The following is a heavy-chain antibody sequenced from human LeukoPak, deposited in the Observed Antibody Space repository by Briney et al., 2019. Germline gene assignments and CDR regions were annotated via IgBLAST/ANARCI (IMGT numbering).Heavy chain of an antibody. CDR1: GYSFIGNY. CDR3: ARTDYGDCYDY. CDR2: ISPESGST. J-gene: IGHJ4*02. V-gene: IGHV1-2*02. D-gene: IGHD4-17*01. Sequence: ASVKVSCKVSGYSFIGNYLNWGGQTPGQGLEWLGWISPESGSTLYAQKFLGRVTLTKDTSTTTAYMELTSLTSDDTGMYFCARTDYGDCYDYWGQGTLVTVSS.